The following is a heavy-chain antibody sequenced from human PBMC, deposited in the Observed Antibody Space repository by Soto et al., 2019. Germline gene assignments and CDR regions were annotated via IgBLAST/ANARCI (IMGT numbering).Heavy chain of an antibody. Sequence: PGGSLRLSCAASGFTFSSYAMSWVRQAPGKGLEWVSAISGSGGSTYYADSVKGRFTISRDNAKNSLYLQMNSLRDEDTAVYYCARDRRRKKGYYYYGMDVWGQGTTVTVSS. J-gene: IGHJ6*02. CDR3: ARDRRRKKGYYYYGMDV. V-gene: IGHV3-23*01. CDR1: GFTFSSYA. CDR2: ISGSGGST.